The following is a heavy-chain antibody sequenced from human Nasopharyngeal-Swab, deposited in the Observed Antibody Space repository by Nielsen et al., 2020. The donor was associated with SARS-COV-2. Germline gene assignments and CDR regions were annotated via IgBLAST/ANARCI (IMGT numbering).Heavy chain of an antibody. Sequence: SETLSLTCTVSSGSFFNHYWSWIRQPPGKGLEWIGYIYSSGSANYNPSPKSRVTISIDTSANQVFLNLRSTTAADTAVYYCARRKVGLDESFDYWGQGTLVAVTS. D-gene: IGHD1-1*01. CDR2: IYSSGSA. CDR1: SGSFFNHY. V-gene: IGHV4-59*11. J-gene: IGHJ4*02. CDR3: ARRKVGLDESFDY.